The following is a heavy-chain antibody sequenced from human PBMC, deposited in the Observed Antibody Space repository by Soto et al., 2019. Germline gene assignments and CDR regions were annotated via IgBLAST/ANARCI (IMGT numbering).Heavy chain of an antibody. D-gene: IGHD5-12*01. V-gene: IGHV1-69*13. J-gene: IGHJ3*02. Sequence: GASVKVSCKASGGSFSSYASSWGRQAPGQGLEWMGGIIPIFGTANYAQKFQGRVTITADESTSTAYMELSSLRSEDTAVYYCARESGYAYGSGAFDIWGQGTMVTVSS. CDR2: IIPIFGTA. CDR1: GGSFSSYA. CDR3: ARESGYAYGSGAFDI.